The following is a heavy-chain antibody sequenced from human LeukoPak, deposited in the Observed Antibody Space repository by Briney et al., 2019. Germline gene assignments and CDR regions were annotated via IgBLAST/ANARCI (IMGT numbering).Heavy chain of an antibody. D-gene: IGHD6-13*01. CDR3: VRDYRIAAAGHYGMDV. V-gene: IGHV4-4*07. J-gene: IGHJ6*02. CDR2: IYTSGST. CDR1: GGSISSYY. Sequence: SETLSLTCTVSGGSISSYYWSWIRQPAGKGLEWIGRIYTSGSTNYNPSLKSRVTMSVDTSKNQFSLKLSSVSAADTAVYYCVRDYRIAAAGHYGMDVWGQGTTVTVSS.